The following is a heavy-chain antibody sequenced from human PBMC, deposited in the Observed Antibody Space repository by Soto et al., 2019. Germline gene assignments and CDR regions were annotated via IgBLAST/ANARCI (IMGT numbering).Heavy chain of an antibody. CDR1: GYTFTSYA. CDR3: ARDRELWWTGGGGYYYYYGMDV. D-gene: IGHD2-21*01. V-gene: IGHV1-3*01. Sequence: GASVKVSCKASGYTFTSYAMHWVRQAPGQRLEWMGWINAGNGNTKYSQKFQGRVTITRDTSASTAYMELSSLRSEDTAVYYCARDRELWWTGGGGYYYYYGMDVWGQGTTVTVSS. J-gene: IGHJ6*02. CDR2: INAGNGNT.